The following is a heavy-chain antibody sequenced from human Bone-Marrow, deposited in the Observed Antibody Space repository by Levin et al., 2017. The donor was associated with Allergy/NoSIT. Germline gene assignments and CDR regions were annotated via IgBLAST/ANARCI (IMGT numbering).Heavy chain of an antibody. Sequence: GGSLRLSCVASGFTFSNFWMSWVRQAPGKGLEWVANIKEDGSAKYDSMRGRFTISRDNAKNSLFLQMNSLRVEDTAVYYCARHLENSFGLWGQGTLVTVSS. D-gene: IGHD5-18*01. V-gene: IGHV3-7*01. CDR2: IKEDGSAK. CDR3: ARHLENSFGL. CDR1: GFTFSNFW. J-gene: IGHJ4*02.